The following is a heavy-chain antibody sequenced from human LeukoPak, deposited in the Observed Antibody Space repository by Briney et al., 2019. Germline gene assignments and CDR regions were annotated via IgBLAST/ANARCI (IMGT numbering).Heavy chain of an antibody. CDR3: AHPSFCYYDSSGSPFDY. Sequence: SGPTLVKPTQTLTLTCTFSGFSLSTSGVGVGWIRQPPGKALEWLALIYWNDDKRYSPSLKSRLTITKDTSKNQVVLTMTNMDPVDTATYYCAHPSFCYYDSSGSPFDYWGQGTLVTVSS. CDR1: GFSLSTSGVG. J-gene: IGHJ4*01. V-gene: IGHV2-5*01. CDR2: IYWNDDK. D-gene: IGHD3-22*01.